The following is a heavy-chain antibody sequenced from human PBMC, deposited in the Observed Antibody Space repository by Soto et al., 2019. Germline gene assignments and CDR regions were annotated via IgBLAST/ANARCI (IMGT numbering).Heavy chain of an antibody. D-gene: IGHD2-2*01. CDR2: IYYSGST. J-gene: IGHJ6*02. CDR3: ARVSTGDYYYGMDV. CDR1: GGSISSYY. V-gene: IGHV4-59*01. Sequence: SETLSLTCTVSGGSISSYYWSWIRQPPGKGLEWIGYIYYSGSTNYNHSLKSRVTISVDTSKNQFSLKLSSVTAADTAVYYCARVSTGDYYYGMDVWGQGTTVTVSS.